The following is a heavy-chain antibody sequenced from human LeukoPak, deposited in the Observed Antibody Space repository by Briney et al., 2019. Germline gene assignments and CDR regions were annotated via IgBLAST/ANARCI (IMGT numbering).Heavy chain of an antibody. CDR3: ARGGRPKWELLSHFDY. J-gene: IGHJ4*02. CDR1: GGTFSSYA. D-gene: IGHD1-26*01. Sequence: SVKVSCKASGGTFSSYAISWVRQAPGQGLEWMGGIIPIFGTANYAQKFQGRGTITADESTSTAYMELSSLRSEDTAVYYCARGGRPKWELLSHFDYWGQGTLVTVSS. V-gene: IGHV1-69*01. CDR2: IIPIFGTA.